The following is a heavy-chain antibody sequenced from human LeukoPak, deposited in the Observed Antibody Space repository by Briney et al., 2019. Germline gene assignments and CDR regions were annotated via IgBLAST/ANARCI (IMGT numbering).Heavy chain of an antibody. CDR2: IYGGRNT. Sequence: SQTLSLTCTVSGDSISSDSYYWTWIRQPAGKGLEWIGRIYGGRNTKYNPSLKGRVTISVDTSKNRFSLKLTSVTAADTAIYYCARDKLMEFGLWRQGTLVTVSS. J-gene: IGHJ4*02. CDR3: ARDKLMEFGL. CDR1: GDSISSDSYY. D-gene: IGHD3-10*01. V-gene: IGHV4-61*02.